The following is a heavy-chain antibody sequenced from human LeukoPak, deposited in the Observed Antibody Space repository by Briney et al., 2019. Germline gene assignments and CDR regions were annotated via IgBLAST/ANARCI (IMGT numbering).Heavy chain of an antibody. J-gene: IGHJ4*02. CDR1: GFTFSSYV. CDR2: ISSSSDNI. D-gene: IGHD5-12*01. Sequence: GGSLRLSCAASGFTFSSYVMNWVRQVPGKGLEWVSYISSSSDNIYYADPVEGRFTISRDNAKNSLYLQMNSLRPEDTAMYYCARGPKWLSPPGFPDYWGQGTLVTVSS. V-gene: IGHV3-48*04. CDR3: ARGPKWLSPPGFPDY.